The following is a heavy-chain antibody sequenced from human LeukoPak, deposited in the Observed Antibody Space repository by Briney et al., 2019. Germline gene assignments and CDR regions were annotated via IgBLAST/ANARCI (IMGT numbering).Heavy chain of an antibody. J-gene: IGHJ4*02. Sequence: SETLSLTCAVSGGSITSALYSWSWIRQPPGKGLEWIGYIYHTGRTTYNPSFKSRLTISLDTSKNQFSLNLNSVTAADTAMYYCVGDYGSGSYRFDFWGQGTLVTVSS. D-gene: IGHD3-10*01. CDR1: GGSITSALYS. V-gene: IGHV4-30-4*07. CDR2: IYHTGRT. CDR3: VGDYGSGSYRFDF.